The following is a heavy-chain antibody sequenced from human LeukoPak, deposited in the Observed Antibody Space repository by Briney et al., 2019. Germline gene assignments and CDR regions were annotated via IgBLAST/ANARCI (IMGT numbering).Heavy chain of an antibody. D-gene: IGHD6-19*01. J-gene: IGHJ4*02. V-gene: IGHV4-30-4*08. Sequence: SQTLSLTCTVSGGSISSGDYYWSWIRQPPGKGLEWIGYIYYSGSTYYNPSLKSRVTISVDTSRNQFSLKLSSVTAADTAVYYCARGIAVAGPPFFYDYWGQGTLVTVSS. CDR3: ARGIAVAGPPFFYDY. CDR2: IYYSGST. CDR1: GGSISSGDYY.